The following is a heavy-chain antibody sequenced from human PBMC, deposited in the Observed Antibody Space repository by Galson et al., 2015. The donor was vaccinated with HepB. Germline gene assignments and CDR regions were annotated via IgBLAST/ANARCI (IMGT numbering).Heavy chain of an antibody. V-gene: IGHV3-48*01. D-gene: IGHD3-10*01. Sequence: SLRLSCAASGFSFRTFSMNWVRQAPGKGLEGVSYISSSSSTIYYADSVKGRFTISRDNAKNSLYLKMKSLRAEDTAVYYCARFTGSGRVDYGGHGTLVTVSS. CDR2: ISSSSSTI. CDR3: ARFTGSGRVDY. J-gene: IGHJ4*01. CDR1: GFSFRTFS.